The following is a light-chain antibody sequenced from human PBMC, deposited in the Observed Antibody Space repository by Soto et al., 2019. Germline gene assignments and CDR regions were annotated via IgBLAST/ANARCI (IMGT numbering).Light chain of an antibody. CDR1: QSVSSY. V-gene: IGKV3-11*01. J-gene: IGKJ3*01. CDR2: DAS. Sequence: EIVLTQSPATLSLSPGERATLSCRASQSVSSYLAWYQQKPGQAPRLLIYDASNRATGIPARFSGSGSGTGFTLTISSLGPEDFAFYSCQQRSNWPPLFTFGPGTKVDIK. CDR3: QQRSNWPPLFT.